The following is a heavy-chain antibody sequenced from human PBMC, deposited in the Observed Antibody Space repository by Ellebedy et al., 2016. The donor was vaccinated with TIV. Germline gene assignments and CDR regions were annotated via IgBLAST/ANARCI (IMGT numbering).Heavy chain of an antibody. D-gene: IGHD2-2*02. V-gene: IGHV3-23*01. Sequence: PGGSLRLSCAASGFTASSNYMSWVRQAPGKGLEWVSVITGSGVGTYYADSVKGRFTISRDNSKNTFYLHMNSLRAEDTALCYCAKGYMSPFDYWGQGNLVTVSS. CDR3: AKGYMSPFDY. CDR1: GFTASSNY. J-gene: IGHJ4*02. CDR2: ITGSGVGT.